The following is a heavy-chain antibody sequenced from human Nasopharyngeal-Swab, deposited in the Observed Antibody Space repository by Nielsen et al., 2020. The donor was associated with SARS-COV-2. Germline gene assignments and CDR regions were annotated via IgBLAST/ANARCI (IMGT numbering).Heavy chain of an antibody. D-gene: IGHD6-13*01. CDR3: AREAGGSSSWYFGY. CDR2: ISSSSSYI. J-gene: IGHJ4*02. Sequence: ESLKIPCAASGFTFSSYSMNWVRQAPGKGLEWVSAISSSSSYIYYADSVKGRFTISRDNAKNSLYLQMSSLRAEDTAVYYCAREAGGSSSWYFGYWGQGTLVTVSS. CDR1: GFTFSSYS. V-gene: IGHV3-21*01.